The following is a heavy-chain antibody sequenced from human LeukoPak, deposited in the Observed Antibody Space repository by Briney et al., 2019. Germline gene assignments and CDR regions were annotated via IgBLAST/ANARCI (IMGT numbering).Heavy chain of an antibody. V-gene: IGHV3-21*01. CDR2: ISSSSSYI. CDR3: ARAYDSSGYSFDP. Sequence: PGGSLRLSCAASGFTFSSYSMNWVRQAPGKGLEWVSSISSSSSYIYYADSVEGRFTISRDNAKNSLYLQMNSLRAEDTAVYYCARAYDSSGYSFDPWGQGTLVTVSS. J-gene: IGHJ5*02. CDR1: GFTFSSYS. D-gene: IGHD3-22*01.